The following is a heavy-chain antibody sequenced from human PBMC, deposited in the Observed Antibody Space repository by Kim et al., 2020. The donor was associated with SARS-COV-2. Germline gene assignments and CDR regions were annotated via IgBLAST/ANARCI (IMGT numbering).Heavy chain of an antibody. V-gene: IGHV4-59*01. CDR2: MYFTGYT. CDR3: ARLLGFCSPTRCNAYFDS. CDR1: GGSISSYY. J-gene: IGHJ4*02. Sequence: SETLSLTCSVSGGSISSYYWSWFRQPPGKRLEWIGYMYFTGYTTSNPSLKSRVTISVDTSKNQFSLKLTSVTAADTAVYYCARLLGFCSPTRCNAYFDSWGQGTLVTVSS. D-gene: IGHD2-2*01.